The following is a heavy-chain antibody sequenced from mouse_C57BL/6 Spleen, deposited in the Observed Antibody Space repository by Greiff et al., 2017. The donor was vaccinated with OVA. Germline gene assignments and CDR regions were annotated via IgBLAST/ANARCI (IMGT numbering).Heavy chain of an antibody. CDR3: ARDGYDYDEGAWFAY. D-gene: IGHD2-4*01. Sequence: EVKLQESGPGLVKPSQSLSLTCSVTGYSITSGYYWNWIRQFPGNKLEWMGYISYDGSNNYNPSLKNRISITRDTSKNQFFLKLNSVTTEDTATYYCARDGYDYDEGAWFAYWGQGTLVTVSA. CDR2: ISYDGSN. CDR1: GYSITSGYY. J-gene: IGHJ3*01. V-gene: IGHV3-6*01.